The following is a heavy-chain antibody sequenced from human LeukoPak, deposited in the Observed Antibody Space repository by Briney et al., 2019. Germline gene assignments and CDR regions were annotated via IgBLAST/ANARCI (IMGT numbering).Heavy chain of an antibody. CDR3: ARDRTGHQHETDFDY. V-gene: IGHV1-46*01. CDR2: INPSGGGT. J-gene: IGHJ4*02. Sequence: ASVKVSCKASGYTFTSYYTHWVRQAPGQGLEWMGIINPSGGGTSYAQKFQGRVTMTRDTSTSTVYMELSSLRSEDTAVYYCARDRTGHQHETDFDYWGQGTLVTVSS. D-gene: IGHD1-1*01. CDR1: GYTFTSYY.